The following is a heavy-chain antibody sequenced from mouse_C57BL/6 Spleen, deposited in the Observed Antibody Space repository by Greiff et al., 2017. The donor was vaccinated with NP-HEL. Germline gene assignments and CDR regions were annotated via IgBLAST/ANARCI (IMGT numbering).Heavy chain of an antibody. CDR1: GYTFSSYW. J-gene: IGHJ2*01. Sequence: QVQLQQPGAELVKPGASVKLSCKASGYTFSSYWMHWVKQRPGQGLEWIGMIHPNSGSTNYNEKFKSKATLTVDKSSSTAYMQLSSLTSEDSAFYYCARSGLSSLYFDYWGQGTTLTVSS. D-gene: IGHD2-2*01. CDR2: IHPNSGST. V-gene: IGHV1-64*01. CDR3: ARSGLSSLYFDY.